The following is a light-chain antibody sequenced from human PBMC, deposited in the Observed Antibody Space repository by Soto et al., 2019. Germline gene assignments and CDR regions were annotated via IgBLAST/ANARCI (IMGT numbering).Light chain of an antibody. V-gene: IGKV1-5*03. Sequence: DIQMTQSPSTLSASVGDRVAITCRASDNIAPWVAWYQQKPGKAPKLLIYKAANLADEVPSRFAGSGPGTDFTLTISTLQPEDFGTYYCQQYNSYSWTFGQGTKVDIK. CDR1: DNIAPW. CDR3: QQYNSYSWT. CDR2: KAA. J-gene: IGKJ1*01.